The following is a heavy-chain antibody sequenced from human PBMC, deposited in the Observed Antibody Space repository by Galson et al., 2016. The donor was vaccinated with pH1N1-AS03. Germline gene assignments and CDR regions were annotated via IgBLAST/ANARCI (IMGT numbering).Heavy chain of an antibody. J-gene: IGHJ5*02. CDR3: ARKRHGSRGPFDP. CDR2: IDWGDDK. CDR1: GFSLSTSGMC. D-gene: IGHD6-25*01. V-gene: IGHV2-70*01. Sequence: PALVKPTQTLTLTCTFSGFSLSTSGMCVSWIRQPPGKALEWLAFIDWGDDKYYSTSLKTRLTITKDTSKNQVVLTMTNMDHVDTATYYCARKRHGSRGPFDPWGQGTLVTVSS.